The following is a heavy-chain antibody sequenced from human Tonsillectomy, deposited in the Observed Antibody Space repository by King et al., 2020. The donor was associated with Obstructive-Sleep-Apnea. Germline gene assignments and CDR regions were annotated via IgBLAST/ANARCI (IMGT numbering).Heavy chain of an antibody. J-gene: IGHJ4*02. D-gene: IGHD3-10*01. CDR2: VNNDGTTT. V-gene: IGHV3-74*01. Sequence: VQLVESGGGLVQPGGSLRLSCAASGFTLSHFWMHWVRQTPGKGLVWVSHVNNDGTTTTYADSVKGRITISRDNATNTVFLQMTSLRVEDTAVYFCATSQSWALWFGEPAPGRDQGTMVTVSA. CDR1: GFTLSHFW. CDR3: ATSQSWALWFGEPAPG.